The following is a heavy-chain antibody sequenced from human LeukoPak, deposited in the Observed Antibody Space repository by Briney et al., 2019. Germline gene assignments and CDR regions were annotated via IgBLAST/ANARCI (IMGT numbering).Heavy chain of an antibody. CDR1: GGSISSYY. CDR2: IYYSGST. J-gene: IGHJ4*02. Sequence: PSETLSLTCTVSGGSISSYYWSWIRQPPGKGLEWIGYIYYSGSTNYNPSLKSRVTISVDTSKNQFSLKLSSVTAADTAVYYCARELRFLEWPYFDYWGQGTLVTVSS. CDR3: ARELRFLEWPYFDY. V-gene: IGHV4-59*01. D-gene: IGHD3-3*01.